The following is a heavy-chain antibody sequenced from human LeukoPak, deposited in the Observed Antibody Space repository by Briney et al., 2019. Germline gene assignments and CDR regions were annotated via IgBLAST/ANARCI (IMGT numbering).Heavy chain of an antibody. V-gene: IGHV3-15*07. CDR2: IKSKTDGGTT. J-gene: IGHJ1*01. CDR3: TTGRDDYVWGSYRDEYFQH. CDR1: GFTFSNAW. D-gene: IGHD3-16*02. Sequence: GGSLRLSCAASGFTFSNAWMNWVRQAPGKGLEWVGRIKSKTDGGTTDYAAPVKGRFTVSRDDSKNTLYLQMNSLKIEDTAVYYCTTGRDDYVWGSYRDEYFQHWGQGTLVTVSS.